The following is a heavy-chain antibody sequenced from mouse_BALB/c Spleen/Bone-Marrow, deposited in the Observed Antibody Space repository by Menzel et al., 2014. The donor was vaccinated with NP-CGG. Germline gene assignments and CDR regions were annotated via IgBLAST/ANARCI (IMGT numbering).Heavy chain of an antibody. V-gene: IGHV1S56*01. Sequence: VKLVESGPELVKPGASVRISCKASGYTFTAYYIHWVKQRPGQGLEWIGWIYPGNLNTKYNEKFKGKATLTADKSSSTAYMQLSSLTSEDSAVYFCTRDAMDYWRQGTSVTVSS. J-gene: IGHJ4*01. CDR2: IYPGNLNT. CDR1: GYTFTAYY. CDR3: TRDAMDY.